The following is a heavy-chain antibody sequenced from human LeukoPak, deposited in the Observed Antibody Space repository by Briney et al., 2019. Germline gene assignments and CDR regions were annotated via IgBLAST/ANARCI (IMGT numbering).Heavy chain of an antibody. J-gene: IGHJ4*02. CDR2: ISGSGGST. D-gene: IGHD3-22*01. CDR1: GFTFNTYA. Sequence: GGSLRLSCAASGFTFNTYAMSWVRQAPGKGLEWVSDISGSGGSTYYADSVKGRFTISRDNSKNTLYLQMNSLRAEDTAVYYCAKFGDSSSYYYTAKFDFWGQGTLVSVCS. V-gene: IGHV3-23*01. CDR3: AKFGDSSSYYYTAKFDF.